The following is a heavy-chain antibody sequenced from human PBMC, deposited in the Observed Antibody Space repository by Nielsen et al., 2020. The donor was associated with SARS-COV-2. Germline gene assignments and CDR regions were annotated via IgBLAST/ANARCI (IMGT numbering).Heavy chain of an antibody. V-gene: IGHV3-33*01. CDR2: IWYDGSNK. J-gene: IGHJ6*03. D-gene: IGHD3-10*01. CDR1: GFTFSSYG. Sequence: GESLKISCAASGFTFSSYGMHWVRQAPGKGLEWVAVIWYDGSNKYYADSVKGRFTISRDNTKNTLHLQMNSLRAEDTAVYYCARVSSGKYGSGNYMDVWGKGTTVTVSS. CDR3: ARVSSGKYGSGNYMDV.